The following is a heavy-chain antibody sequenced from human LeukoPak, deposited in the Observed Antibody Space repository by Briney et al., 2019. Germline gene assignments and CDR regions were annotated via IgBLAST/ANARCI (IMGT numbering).Heavy chain of an antibody. J-gene: IGHJ4*02. CDR2: IKSKADGETT. D-gene: IGHD3-10*01. V-gene: IGHV3-15*01. CDR1: GFTFTPAW. CDR3: TADRGLTMIRGVFVS. Sequence: PGGSLRLSCAASGFTFTPAWMTWVRQAPGKGLEWVGRIKSKADGETTDYAAPVKGRFFMSRDDSKATLFLLMNYLETEDTAVYYCTADRGLTMIRGVFVSWGQGTLVTVSS.